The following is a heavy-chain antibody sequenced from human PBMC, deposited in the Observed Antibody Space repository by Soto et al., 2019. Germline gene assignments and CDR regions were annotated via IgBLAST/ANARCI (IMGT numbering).Heavy chain of an antibody. CDR3: ARFLRYDFWSGYYTPVLFDDAFDI. J-gene: IGHJ3*02. CDR1: GYSFTSYW. D-gene: IGHD3-3*01. CDR2: IYPGDSDT. V-gene: IGHV5-51*01. Sequence: GESLKISCKGSGYSFTSYWIGWVRQMPGKGLEWMGIIYPGDSDTRYSPSFQGQVTISADKSISTAYLQWSSLKASDTAMYYCARFLRYDFWSGYYTPVLFDDAFDIWGQGTMVTVSS.